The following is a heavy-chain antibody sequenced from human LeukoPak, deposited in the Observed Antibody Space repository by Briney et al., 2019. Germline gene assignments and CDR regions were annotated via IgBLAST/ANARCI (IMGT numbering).Heavy chain of an antibody. CDR2: ISGSGGST. V-gene: IGHV3-23*01. D-gene: IGHD1-26*01. J-gene: IGHJ6*03. CDR3: AKSGAGYYYMDV. CDR1: GFTFSTYA. Sequence: QAGGSLRLSCAASGFTFSTYAMRWVRQAPGKGLEWVSGISGSGGSTYYADSVKGRFTISRDSSKNTVYLQMNSLRVEDTAVYYCAKSGAGYYYMDVWGKGTTVTVSS.